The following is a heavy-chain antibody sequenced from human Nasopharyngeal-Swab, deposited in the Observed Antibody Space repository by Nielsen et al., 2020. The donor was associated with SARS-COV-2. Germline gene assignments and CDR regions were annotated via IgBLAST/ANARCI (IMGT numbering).Heavy chain of an antibody. CDR2: ISGSGGST. V-gene: IGHV3-23*01. Sequence: GGSLRLSCAASGFTFSSYAMSWVRQAPGKGLEWVSAISGSGGSTYYADSVKGRFTISRDNSKNTLYLQMNSLRAGDTAVYYCAKDLGYCSGGSCYGDAFDIWGQGTMVTVSS. CDR3: AKDLGYCSGGSCYGDAFDI. CDR1: GFTFSSYA. J-gene: IGHJ3*02. D-gene: IGHD2-15*01.